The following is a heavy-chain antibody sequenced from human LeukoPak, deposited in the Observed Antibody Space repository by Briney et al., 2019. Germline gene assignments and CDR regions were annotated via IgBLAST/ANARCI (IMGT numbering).Heavy chain of an antibody. V-gene: IGHV3-7*03. CDR1: GFTFSSHW. D-gene: IGHD6-19*01. Sequence: GGSLRLSCAASGFTFSSHWLTWVRLAPGKGLEWVANIKPDGSEKYYRDSVKGRFSISRDNAKNLLYLQMNSLRGEDTAVYYCASSRGWHRDGYWGQGILVTVSS. J-gene: IGHJ4*02. CDR3: ASSRGWHRDGY. CDR2: IKPDGSEK.